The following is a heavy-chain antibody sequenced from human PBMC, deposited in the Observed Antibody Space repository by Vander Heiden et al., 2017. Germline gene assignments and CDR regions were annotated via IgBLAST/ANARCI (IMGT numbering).Heavy chain of an antibody. Sequence: EVQLVESGGGLVKPGGSLRLSCAASGFTFRSYSMNWVRQAPGKGLEWVSSISSSSSYIYYADSVKGRFTISRDNAKNSLYLQMNSLRAEDTAVYYCARDKAARDYYYYGMDVWGQGTTVTVSS. V-gene: IGHV3-21*01. CDR3: ARDKAARDYYYYGMDV. CDR1: GFTFRSYS. CDR2: ISSSSSYI. D-gene: IGHD6-6*01. J-gene: IGHJ6*02.